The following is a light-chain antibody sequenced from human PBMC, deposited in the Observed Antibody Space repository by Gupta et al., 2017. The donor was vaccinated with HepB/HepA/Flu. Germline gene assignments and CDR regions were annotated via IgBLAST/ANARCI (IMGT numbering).Light chain of an antibody. CDR3: QQYGSALSMT. CDR1: QSVSSSY. Sequence: EFEFTSSPGTLSLSPGQGATLSFRASQSVSSSYLSWDQQKPGQAPRLLIYGASSRATGIPDRFSGSGSGTVFTLTISSLEPEDLAVYACQQYGSALSMTFGQGTRLEIK. CDR2: GAS. J-gene: IGKJ5*01. V-gene: IGKV3-20*01.